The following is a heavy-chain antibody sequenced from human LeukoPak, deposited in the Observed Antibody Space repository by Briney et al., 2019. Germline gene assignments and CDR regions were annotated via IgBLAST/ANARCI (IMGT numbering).Heavy chain of an antibody. Sequence: PSETLSLTCTLSGGSISSHYWSWIRQSPGRGMEWKGYIYYSDYTDYNPSLGGRVTISVDTSKKQFSLTLTSVTAADTAVYYCARSFYDSDALVKPYAFDYWGQGILVTVSS. D-gene: IGHD2/OR15-2a*01. CDR3: ARSFYDSDALVKPYAFDY. J-gene: IGHJ4*02. V-gene: IGHV4-59*11. CDR2: IYYSDYT. CDR1: GGSISSHY.